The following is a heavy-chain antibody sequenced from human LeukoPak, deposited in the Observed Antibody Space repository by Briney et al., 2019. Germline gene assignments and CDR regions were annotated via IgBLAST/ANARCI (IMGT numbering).Heavy chain of an antibody. CDR1: EFSVGSNY. V-gene: IGHV3-20*04. CDR3: ARVRGQDGGATFFHWFDP. D-gene: IGHD1-26*01. CDR2: INWNGGST. J-gene: IGHJ5*02. Sequence: PGGSLRLSCAASEFSVGSNYMTWVRQAPGKGLEWVSGINWNGGSTGYADSVKGRFTISRDNAKNSLYLQMNSLRAEDTALYYCARVRGQDGGATFFHWFDPWGQGTLVTVSS.